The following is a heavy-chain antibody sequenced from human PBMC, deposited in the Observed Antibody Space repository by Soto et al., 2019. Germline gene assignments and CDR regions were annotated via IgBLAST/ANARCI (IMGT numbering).Heavy chain of an antibody. CDR2: IAYHGSST. CDR1: GFSFSTYA. D-gene: IGHD2-15*01. V-gene: IGHV3-64D*08. J-gene: IGHJ6*02. Sequence: EVQLVESGGGLVQPGGSLTLSCAVSGFSFSTYAMHWVRRAPGKGLEFVSVIAYHGSSTFYADSLKGRFTVSRDNSRNTLYLHMNNLRPEDSATYYCVEDRTPNWNYPGLDVWGQGTTVTVSS. CDR3: VEDRTPNWNYPGLDV.